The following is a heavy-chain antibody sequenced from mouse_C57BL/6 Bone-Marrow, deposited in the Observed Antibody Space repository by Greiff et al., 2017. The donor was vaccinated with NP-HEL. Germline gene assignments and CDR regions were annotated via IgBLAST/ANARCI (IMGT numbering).Heavy chain of an antibody. CDR2: ISGGGGNT. CDR1: GFTFSSYT. J-gene: IGHJ1*03. CDR3: ARLNYYGYFDV. Sequence: DVKLVESGGGLVKPGGSLKLSCAASGFTFSSYTMSWVRQTPEKRLEWVATISGGGGNTYYPDSVKGRFTISRDNAKNTLYLQMSSLRSEDTALYYCARLNYYGYFDVWGTGTTVTVSS. V-gene: IGHV5-9*01.